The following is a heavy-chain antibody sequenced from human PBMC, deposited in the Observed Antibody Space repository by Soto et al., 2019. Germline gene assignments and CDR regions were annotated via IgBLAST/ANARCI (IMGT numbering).Heavy chain of an antibody. CDR1: GGSISSSSYY. V-gene: IGHV4-39*01. CDR2: IYYSGST. Sequence: PSETLSLTCTVSGGSISSSSYYWGWIRQPPGKGLEWIGSIYYSGSTYYNPSLKSRVTISVDTSKNQFSLKLSSVTAADTAVYYCARLRIAARFDYWGQGTLVTVSS. CDR3: ARLRIAARFDY. D-gene: IGHD6-6*01. J-gene: IGHJ4*02.